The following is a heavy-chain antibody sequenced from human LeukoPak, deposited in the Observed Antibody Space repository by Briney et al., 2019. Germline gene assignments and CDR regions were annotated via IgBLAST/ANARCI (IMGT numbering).Heavy chain of an antibody. D-gene: IGHD4-17*01. V-gene: IGHV3-30*02. CDR1: GFTFSSYG. Sequence: GSLRLSCAASGFTFSSYGMHWVRQAPGKGLEWVAFIRYDGSNKYYADSVKGRFTISRDNSKNTLYLQMNSLRAEDTAVYYCATGTVTTEPFDYWGQGTLVTVSS. CDR3: ATGTVTTEPFDY. CDR2: IRYDGSNK. J-gene: IGHJ4*02.